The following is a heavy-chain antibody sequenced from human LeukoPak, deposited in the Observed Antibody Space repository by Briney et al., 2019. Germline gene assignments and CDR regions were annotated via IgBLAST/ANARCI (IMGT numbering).Heavy chain of an antibody. V-gene: IGHV3-23*01. D-gene: IGHD3-10*01. Sequence: PGGSLRLSCAASGFTFSSYAMSWVRQAPGKGLEWVSAISGSGGSTYYADSVKGRFTISGDNSKNTLYLQMNSLRAEDTAVYYCAKDVSYYGSGSDDYWGQGTLVTVSS. CDR1: GFTFSSYA. CDR3: AKDVSYYGSGSDDY. J-gene: IGHJ4*02. CDR2: ISGSGGST.